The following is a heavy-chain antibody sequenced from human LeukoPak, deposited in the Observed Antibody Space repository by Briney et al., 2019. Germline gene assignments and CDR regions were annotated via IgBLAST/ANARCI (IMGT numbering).Heavy chain of an antibody. D-gene: IGHD5-18*01. V-gene: IGHV3-66*04. J-gene: IGHJ3*01. Sequence: PGGSLRLSCAASGFIVGHNYMSWFRQAPGKGLEGVAIIYSGGVYSDGTTHYADSVKGRFTISRDSSKNTLYLQMNSLRAEDTAVYYCARRELLGYSYGLGAFNVWGQGTMVTVSS. CDR1: GFIVGHNY. CDR2: IYSGGVYSDGTT. CDR3: ARRELLGYSYGLGAFNV.